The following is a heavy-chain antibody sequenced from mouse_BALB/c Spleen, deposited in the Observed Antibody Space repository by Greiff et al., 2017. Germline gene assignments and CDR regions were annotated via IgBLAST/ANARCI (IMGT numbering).Heavy chain of an antibody. D-gene: IGHD2-4*01. J-gene: IGHJ3*01. CDR3: ARVYDYSFAY. V-gene: IGHV1-14*01. CDR1: GYTFTSYV. Sequence: VHVKQSGPELVKPGASVKMSCKASGYTFTSYVMHWVKQKPGQGLEWIGYINPYNDGTKYNEKFKGKATLTSDKSSSTAYMELSSLTPEDSAVYYCARVYDYSFAYWGQGTLVTVSA. CDR2: INPYNDGT.